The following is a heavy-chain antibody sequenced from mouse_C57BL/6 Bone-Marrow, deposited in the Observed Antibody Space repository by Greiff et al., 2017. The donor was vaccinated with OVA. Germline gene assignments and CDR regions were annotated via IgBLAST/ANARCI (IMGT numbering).Heavy chain of an antibody. J-gene: IGHJ3*01. CDR2: INPNNGGT. V-gene: IGHV1-26*01. CDR3: ATRDSNYDLFAY. D-gene: IGHD2-5*01. Sequence: VQLQQSGPELVKPGASVKISCKASGYTFTDYYMNWVKQSHGKSLEWIGDINPNNGGTSYNQKFKGKATLTVDKSSSTAYMELRSLTSEDSAVYYCATRDSNYDLFAYWGQGTLVTVSA. CDR1: GYTFTDYY.